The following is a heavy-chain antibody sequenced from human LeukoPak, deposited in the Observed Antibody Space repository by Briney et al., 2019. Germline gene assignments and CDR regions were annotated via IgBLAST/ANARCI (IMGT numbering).Heavy chain of an antibody. Sequence: SSETLSLTCTVSGGSIGSYYWSWIRQPPGKGLEWIGDIYYSGSTNYNPSLKSRVTISVDTSKNQFSLKLNSVTAADTAVYYCARGVVGATVAVNFDYWGQGTLVTVSS. CDR3: ARGVVGATVAVNFDY. D-gene: IGHD1-26*01. J-gene: IGHJ4*02. V-gene: IGHV4-59*01. CDR2: IYYSGST. CDR1: GGSIGSYY.